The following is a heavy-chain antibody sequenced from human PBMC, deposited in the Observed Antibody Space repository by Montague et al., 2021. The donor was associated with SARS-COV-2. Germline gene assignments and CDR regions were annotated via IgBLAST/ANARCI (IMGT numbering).Heavy chain of an antibody. CDR3: ARRRIKDILLVLPAPHLDV. CDR2: ITGSGSTT. Sequence: SLSLSCAASDFTFSDYSMTWVRQAPGKGLEWVSFITGSGSTTYYADSVKGRFTISRDNSRSTLYLQMNSLRVEDTAVYYCARRRIKDILLVLPAPHLDVWGKGTRVTVAS. V-gene: IGHV3-23*01. CDR1: DFTFSDYS. J-gene: IGHJ6*04. D-gene: IGHD1-26*01.